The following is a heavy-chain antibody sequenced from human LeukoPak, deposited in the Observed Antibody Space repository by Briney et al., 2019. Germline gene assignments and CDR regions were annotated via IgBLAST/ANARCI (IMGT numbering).Heavy chain of an antibody. CDR2: IKKDGSEK. D-gene: IGHD3-9*01. CDR3: ARDLPQSFSWLLSGNT. J-gene: IGHJ5*02. Sequence: GGSLRLSCAGSGFTFNAYWMHWVRQAPGKGLEWVANIKKDGSEKYYVDSVKGRFTISRDNAKNSVYLQMNRLRVEDTAVYFCARDLPQSFSWLLSGNTWGQGTLVTVSS. V-gene: IGHV3-7*04. CDR1: GFTFNAYW.